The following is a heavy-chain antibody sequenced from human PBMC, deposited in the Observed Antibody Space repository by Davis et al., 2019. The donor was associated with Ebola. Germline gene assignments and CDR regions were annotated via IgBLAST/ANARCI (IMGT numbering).Heavy chain of an antibody. J-gene: IGHJ4*02. CDR1: GGSIYSSLYY. D-gene: IGHD6-19*01. V-gene: IGHV4-39*01. CDR3: ARGSQWLGPDY. CDR2: IYYSGST. Sequence: MPSETLSLTCTVSGGSIYSSLYYWGWIRQPPGKGLEWIGNIYYSGSTYYNPSLKSRVTISVDTSKNQFSLKLSSVTAADTAVYYCARGSQWLGPDYWGQGTLVTVSS.